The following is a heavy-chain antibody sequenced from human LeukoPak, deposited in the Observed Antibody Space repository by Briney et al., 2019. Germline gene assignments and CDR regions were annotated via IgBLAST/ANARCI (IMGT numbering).Heavy chain of an antibody. CDR2: INPDGRTK. V-gene: IGHV3-7*01. D-gene: IGHD3-9*01. Sequence: GGSLRLSCVASGFTFSSHWMAWVRQAPGKGLEWVANINPDGRTKFYLDSVKGRFTISRDNAKSSAYLQMNSLRVDDTALYYCARAVDVADYWGQGTLVTVSS. CDR1: GFTFSSHW. CDR3: ARAVDVADY. J-gene: IGHJ4*02.